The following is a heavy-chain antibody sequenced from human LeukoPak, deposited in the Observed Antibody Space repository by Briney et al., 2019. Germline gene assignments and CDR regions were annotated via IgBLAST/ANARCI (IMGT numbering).Heavy chain of an antibody. D-gene: IGHD6-19*01. CDR2: TFYRSKWYN. CDR3: AREVDSSGWSFDY. CDR1: GDSVSSNNAA. J-gene: IGHJ4*02. Sequence: SQTLSLTFAISGDSVSSNNAAWNWIRQSPSRGLEWLGRTFYRSKWYNDYVESVKSRIIIKPDTSKNEFSLQLNSVTPEDTAVYYCAREVDSSGWSFDYWGQGTLVTVSS. V-gene: IGHV6-1*01.